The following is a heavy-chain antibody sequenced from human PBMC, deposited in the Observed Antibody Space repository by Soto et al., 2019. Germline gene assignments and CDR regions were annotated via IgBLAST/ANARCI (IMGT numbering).Heavy chain of an antibody. CDR3: ARGAYYDYVWGSENWFDP. Sequence: PGGSLRLSCAASGFTFSSYSMNWVRQAPGKGLEWVSSISSSSSYIYYADSVKGRFTISRDNAKNSLYLQMNSLRAEDTAVYYCARGAYYDYVWGSENWFDPWGQGTLVTVSS. V-gene: IGHV3-21*01. D-gene: IGHD3-16*01. CDR1: GFTFSSYS. CDR2: ISSSSSYI. J-gene: IGHJ5*02.